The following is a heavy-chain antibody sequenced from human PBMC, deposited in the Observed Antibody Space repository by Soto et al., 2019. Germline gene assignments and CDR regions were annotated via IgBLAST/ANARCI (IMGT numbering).Heavy chain of an antibody. Sequence: QVQLVQSGAEVKEPGDSVRVSCEASGYTFTAYHIHWVRQAPGQGLEWMGWINPKFGDTTYAQDFQGRVFMTRDMSIRTVYMELSRPTSDDTAIYYCARNMDYYYGRGSGNGHGVWGQGTTVTVFS. V-gene: IGHV1-2*02. CDR1: GYTFTAYH. J-gene: IGHJ6*02. CDR3: ARNMDYYYGRGSGNGHGV. D-gene: IGHD3-10*02. CDR2: INPKFGDT.